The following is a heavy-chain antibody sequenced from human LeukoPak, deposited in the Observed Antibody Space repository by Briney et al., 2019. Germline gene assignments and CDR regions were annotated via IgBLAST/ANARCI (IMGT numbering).Heavy chain of an antibody. CDR1: GFTFSNYN. D-gene: IGHD6-19*01. CDR2: ISGKSNNI. V-gene: IGHV3-21*01. CDR3: ARDGYLYSSGWSTPKNY. Sequence: KTGGSLRLSCAASGFTFSNYNMNWVRRAPGKGLEWVSSISGKSNNIYYADSVKGRFTISRDNTKNSLYLQMNSLRAEDTAVYYCARDGYLYSSGWSTPKNYWGQGTLVTVSS. J-gene: IGHJ4*02.